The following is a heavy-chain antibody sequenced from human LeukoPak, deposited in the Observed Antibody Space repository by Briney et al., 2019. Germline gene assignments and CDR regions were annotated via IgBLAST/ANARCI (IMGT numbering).Heavy chain of an antibody. V-gene: IGHV3-66*03. CDR3: ARDYYGP. Sequence: PGGSLRLSCAASGFTVSNNYMRWVRQAPGKGLEWVSSIYSRGSTSYVDSVKGRFTIFRDNSKNTLFLQMNSLRVEDTAVYYCARDYYGPWGQGTLVTVSS. D-gene: IGHD3-22*01. CDR1: GFTVSNNY. CDR2: IYSRGST. J-gene: IGHJ5*02.